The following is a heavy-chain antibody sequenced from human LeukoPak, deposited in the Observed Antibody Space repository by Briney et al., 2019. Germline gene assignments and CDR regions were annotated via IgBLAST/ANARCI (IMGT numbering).Heavy chain of an antibody. D-gene: IGHD2-2*01. CDR2: ISSSSSYT. V-gene: IGHV3-11*05. J-gene: IGHJ5*02. Sequence: GGSLRLSCAASGFTFSDYYMSWIRQAPGKGLEWVSYISSSSSYTNYADSVKGRFTISRDNAKNSLYLQMNSLRAEDTAVYYCAKDSKRAHCSISSCYAGTNNWSDPCCHPTLVTVSS. CDR3: AKDSKRAHCSISSCYAGTNNWSDP. CDR1: GFTFSDYY.